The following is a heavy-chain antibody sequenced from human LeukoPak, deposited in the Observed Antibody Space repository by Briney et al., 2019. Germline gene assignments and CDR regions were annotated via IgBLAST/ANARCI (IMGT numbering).Heavy chain of an antibody. CDR2: ITSSSSTI. CDR3: ARDRTQGYGGNSDY. D-gene: IGHD4-23*01. J-gene: IGHJ4*02. V-gene: IGHV3-48*01. CDR1: GFTFSSYS. Sequence: GGSLRLSCAASGFTFSSYSMNWVRQAPGKGLEWVSYITSSSSTIYYEDSVKGRFTISRDNAKNSLYLQMNSLRAEDTAVYYCARDRTQGYGGNSDYWGQGTLVTVSS.